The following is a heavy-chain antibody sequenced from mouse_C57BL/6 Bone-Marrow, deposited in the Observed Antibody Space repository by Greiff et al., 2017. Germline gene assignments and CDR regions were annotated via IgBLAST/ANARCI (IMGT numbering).Heavy chain of an antibody. CDR2: IYPSDSET. Sequence: QVQLQQPGAELVRPGSSVKLSCKASGYTFTSYWMDWVKQRPGQGLEWIGNIYPSDSETHYNQKFKDKATLTVDKSSSTAYMQLSSLTSEDSAVYYCARSRGPHYGSSYAMDYWGQGTSVTVSS. CDR1: GYTFTSYW. V-gene: IGHV1-61*01. J-gene: IGHJ4*01. CDR3: ARSRGPHYGSSYAMDY. D-gene: IGHD1-1*01.